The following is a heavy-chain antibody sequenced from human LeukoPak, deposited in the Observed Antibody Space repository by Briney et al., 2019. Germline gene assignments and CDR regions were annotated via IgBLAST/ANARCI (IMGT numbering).Heavy chain of an antibody. CDR3: ATRRGGPYPYYFDH. Sequence: SETLSRTCAVYGDSFSGYYWSWIRQSPGTGLEWIGEVNDRGTTNYNPNLKSRVTISVVTSSNQFSLRLTSVTAADAAIYFCATRRGGPYPYYFDHWDQGALVTVSS. D-gene: IGHD2-15*01. CDR1: GDSFSGYY. V-gene: IGHV4-34*01. J-gene: IGHJ4*02. CDR2: VNDRGTT.